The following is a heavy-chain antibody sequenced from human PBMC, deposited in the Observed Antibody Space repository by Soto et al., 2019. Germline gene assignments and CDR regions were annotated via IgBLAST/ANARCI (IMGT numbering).Heavy chain of an antibody. Sequence: QVQLVESGGGVVQPGRSLRLSCAASGFTFSSYGMHWVRQAPGKGLERVAVISYDGSNKYYADSVKGRFTISRDNSKNTLYLQMNSLRAEDTAVYYCAKDSVLRFLEWLLEDGDGMDVWGQGTTVTVSS. D-gene: IGHD3-3*01. CDR1: GFTFSSYG. CDR3: AKDSVLRFLEWLLEDGDGMDV. V-gene: IGHV3-30*18. CDR2: ISYDGSNK. J-gene: IGHJ6*02.